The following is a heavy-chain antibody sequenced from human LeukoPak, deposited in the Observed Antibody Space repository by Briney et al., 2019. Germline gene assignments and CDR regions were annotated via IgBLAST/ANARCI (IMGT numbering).Heavy chain of an antibody. CDR3: ARAHPVTTSAFDI. CDR2: IYSGGST. Sequence: GGSLRLSCAASGSTVSSNYMSWVRQAPGKGLEWVSVIYSGGSTYYADSVKGRFTVSRDNSKNTLYLQMNSLRAEDTAVYYCARAHPVTTSAFDIWGQGTMVTVSS. J-gene: IGHJ3*02. D-gene: IGHD4-11*01. V-gene: IGHV3-53*01. CDR1: GSTVSSNY.